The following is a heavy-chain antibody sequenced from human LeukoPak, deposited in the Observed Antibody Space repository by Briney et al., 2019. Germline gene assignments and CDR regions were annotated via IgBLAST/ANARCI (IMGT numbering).Heavy chain of an antibody. V-gene: IGHV1-69*01. CDR3: ARANYDIFTGYVNYYHYYYMDV. Sequence: GASVKVSCKASGGTFSRYTITWVRQAPGQGLEWMGGIIPIFDKTKYAQKFKGRVTINADESKSTAYMELSSLISQDTAVYYCARANYDIFTGYVNYYHYYYMDVWGKGTTVTVSS. J-gene: IGHJ6*03. CDR2: IIPIFDKT. CDR1: GGTFSRYT. D-gene: IGHD3-9*01.